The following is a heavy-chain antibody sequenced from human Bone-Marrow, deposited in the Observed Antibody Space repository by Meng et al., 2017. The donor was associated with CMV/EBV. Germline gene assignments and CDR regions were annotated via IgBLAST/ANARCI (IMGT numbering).Heavy chain of an antibody. V-gene: IGHV1-69*10. Sequence: SVKVSCKASGGTFSSYAISWVRQAPGQGLEWMGGIIPILGIANYAQKFQGRVTITADKSTSTAYMELSSLRSEDTAVYYCARDGSGSYYNKFAQGGSYGMDVWGRGTTVTVSS. J-gene: IGHJ6*02. D-gene: IGHD3-10*01. CDR1: GGTFSSYA. CDR2: IIPILGIA. CDR3: ARDGSGSYYNKFAQGGSYGMDV.